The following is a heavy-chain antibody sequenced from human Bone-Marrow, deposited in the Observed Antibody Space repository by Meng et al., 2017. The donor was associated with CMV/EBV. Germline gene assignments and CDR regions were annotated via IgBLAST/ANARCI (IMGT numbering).Heavy chain of an antibody. J-gene: IGHJ3*02. CDR1: GYTFTGYY. V-gene: IGHV1-8*03. CDR2: MNPNSGNT. Sequence: ASVKVSCKASGYTFTGYYMHWVRQAPGQGLEWMGWMNPNSGNTGYAQKFQGRVTITTDESTSTAYMELSSLRSEDTAVYYCARGSESDAFDIWGQGTMVTVSS. CDR3: ARGSESDAFDI.